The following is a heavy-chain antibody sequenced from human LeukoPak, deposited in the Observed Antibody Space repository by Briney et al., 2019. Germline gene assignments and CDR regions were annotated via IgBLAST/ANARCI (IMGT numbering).Heavy chain of an antibody. D-gene: IGHD3-10*01. Sequence: PGGSLRLSCAASGFTFSSYGMHCVRQAPGKGREWVAFIRYDGSNKYYADSVKGRFTISRDNSKNTLYLQMNSLRAEDTAVHYCATRGLYYYGSESYLYWGQGTLVTVSS. CDR2: IRYDGSNK. V-gene: IGHV3-30*02. CDR1: GFTFSSYG. CDR3: ATRGLYYYGSESYLY. J-gene: IGHJ4*02.